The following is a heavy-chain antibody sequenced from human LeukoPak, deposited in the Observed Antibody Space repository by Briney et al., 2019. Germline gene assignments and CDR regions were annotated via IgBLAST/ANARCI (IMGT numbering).Heavy chain of an antibody. CDR1: GGSVNGYY. CDR2: IHYSGLT. D-gene: IGHD1-7*01. Sequence: SESLSLTCTVSGGSVNGYYWNWIRQAPGKGLEWIGFIHYSGLTVYSPALQSRVSMSVDTSRNQFSLDLSSVTAADTALYYCARDPPEDEWNSLDSWGQGILVTVSS. J-gene: IGHJ4*02. CDR3: ARDPPEDEWNSLDS. V-gene: IGHV4-59*02.